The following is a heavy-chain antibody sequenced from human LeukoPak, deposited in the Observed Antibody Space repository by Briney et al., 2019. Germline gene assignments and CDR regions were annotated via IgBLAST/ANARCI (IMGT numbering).Heavy chain of an antibody. CDR1: GGTLSSYA. CDR2: IIPIFATA. J-gene: IGHJ6*03. D-gene: IGHD3-10*01. Sequence: ASVKVSCKASGGTLSSYAIGWVRQAPGQGLEWMGGIIPIFATANYAQKFQGRVTITTDESTSTAYMELSSLRSEDTAVYYCARESGSGYYYMDVWGKGTTVTVSS. CDR3: ARESGSGYYYMDV. V-gene: IGHV1-69*05.